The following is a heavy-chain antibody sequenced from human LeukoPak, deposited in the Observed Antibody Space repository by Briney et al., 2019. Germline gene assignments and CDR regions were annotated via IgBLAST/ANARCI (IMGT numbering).Heavy chain of an antibody. D-gene: IGHD1-26*01. CDR2: IYYSGST. V-gene: IGHV4-39*01. J-gene: IGHJ4*02. CDR1: GGSISSSSYY. Sequence: SETLSLTCTVSGGSISSSSYYWGWIRQSPGKGLEWIGSIYYSGSTYYNPTLKSRVTISVDTSKNQFSLKLSSVTAADTAVYYCARCIVGSTRRVEGSDYWGQGTLVTVSS. CDR3: ARCIVGSTRRVEGSDY.